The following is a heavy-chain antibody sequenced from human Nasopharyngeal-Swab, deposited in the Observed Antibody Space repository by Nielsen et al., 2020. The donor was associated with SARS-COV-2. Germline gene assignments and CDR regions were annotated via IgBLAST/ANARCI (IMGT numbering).Heavy chain of an antibody. D-gene: IGHD3-3*01. CDR2: ISSSTTYI. J-gene: IGHJ6*02. CDR3: ARDGLDYDFWSAYFMDV. Sequence: LSLTRAASGLTFSTYNMNWVRQVPGRGLEGISSISSSTTYIYYADSVKGRFTISRDNAKNSIYLQMNSLRADDTAVYYCARDGLDYDFWSAYFMDVWGQGTTVTVSS. V-gene: IGHV3-21*01. CDR1: GLTFSTYN.